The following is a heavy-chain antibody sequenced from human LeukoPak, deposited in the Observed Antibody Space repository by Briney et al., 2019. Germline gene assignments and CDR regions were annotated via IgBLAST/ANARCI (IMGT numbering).Heavy chain of an antibody. CDR1: GFTFSSYW. CDR2: INSDGSST. Sequence: GALRLSCAASGFTFSSYWMHWVRQAPGKGLVWVSRINSDGSSTSYADSVKGRFTISRDNAKNTLYLQMNSLRAEDTAVYYCARGSYVSGFDPWGQGTLVTVSS. CDR3: ARGSYVSGFDP. V-gene: IGHV3-74*01. D-gene: IGHD1-26*01. J-gene: IGHJ5*02.